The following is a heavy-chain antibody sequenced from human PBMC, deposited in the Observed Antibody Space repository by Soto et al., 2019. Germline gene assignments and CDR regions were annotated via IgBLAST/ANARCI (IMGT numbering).Heavy chain of an antibody. D-gene: IGHD2-2*01. V-gene: IGHV1-8*01. CDR2: MNPNSGNT. Sequence: QVQLVQSGAEVKKPGASVKVSCKASGYTFTSYDINWVRLATGQGLEWMGGMNPNSGNTANAQKIQGRVTTTRNTSISTAYMELSSLRSEDMAVSYWTRLKQAYAVAWGQGALVTVSS. CDR1: GYTFTSYD. J-gene: IGHJ5*02. CDR3: TRLKQAYAVA.